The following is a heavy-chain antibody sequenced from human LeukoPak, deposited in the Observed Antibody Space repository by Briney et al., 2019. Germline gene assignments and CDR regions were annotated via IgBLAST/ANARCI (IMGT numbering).Heavy chain of an antibody. J-gene: IGHJ6*02. V-gene: IGHV4-61*08. D-gene: IGHD4-11*01. CDR1: GGSISSGGYY. CDR2: IYYSGST. Sequence: SETLSLTCTVSGGSISSGGYYWSWIRQPPGKGLERIGYIYYSGSTNYNPSLKSRVTISVDTSKNQFSLKLSSVTAADTAVYYCARAAVTTRLDYYYGMDVWGQGTTVTVSS. CDR3: ARAAVTTRLDYYYGMDV.